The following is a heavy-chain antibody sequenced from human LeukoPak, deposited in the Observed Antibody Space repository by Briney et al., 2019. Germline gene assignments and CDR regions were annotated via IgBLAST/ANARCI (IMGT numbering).Heavy chain of an antibody. J-gene: IGHJ6*03. CDR2: ISAYNGKT. CDR1: GYILTSYG. V-gene: IGHV1-18*01. CDR3: ARALTPYIVVVPAAPEYYYYMDV. D-gene: IGHD2-2*01. Sequence: ASVKVSCKASGYILTSYGISWVRQAPGQGLEWMGWISAYNGKTNYAQKFQGRVTMTTDTSTSTAYMELRSLRSEDTAVYYCARALTPYIVVVPAAPEYYYYMDVWGKGTTVTVSS.